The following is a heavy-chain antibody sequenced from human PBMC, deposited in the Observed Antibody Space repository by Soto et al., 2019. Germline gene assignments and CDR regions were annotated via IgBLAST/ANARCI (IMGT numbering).Heavy chain of an antibody. D-gene: IGHD3-9*01. V-gene: IGHV4-4*02. CDR3: ARVVLTITRGAFDA. J-gene: IGHJ3*01. CDR2: ISHSGTS. CDR1: GGSISSSHW. Sequence: QVQLQESGPGLVKPSGTLSLTCAVSGGSISSSHWWTWVRQSPGKGLEYIGEISHSGTSNSNPSLKGRATLAGDKSTNHFALTLTSVTAADPAVYYCARVVLTITRGAFDAWGQGTLGSVSS.